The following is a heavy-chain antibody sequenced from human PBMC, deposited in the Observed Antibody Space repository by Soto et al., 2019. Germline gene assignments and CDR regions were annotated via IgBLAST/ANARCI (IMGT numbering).Heavy chain of an antibody. J-gene: IGHJ6*02. V-gene: IGHV5-51*01. D-gene: IGHD3-10*01. CDR1: GYSFTSYW. CDR2: IYPGDSDT. Sequence: GESLKISCKGSGYSFTSYWIGWVRQMPGKGLEWMGIIYPGDSDTRYSPSFQGQVTISADKSISTAYLQWSSLKASDTAMYYCARRLRGMVRGDHGMDVWGQGTTVTVSS. CDR3: ARRLRGMVRGDHGMDV.